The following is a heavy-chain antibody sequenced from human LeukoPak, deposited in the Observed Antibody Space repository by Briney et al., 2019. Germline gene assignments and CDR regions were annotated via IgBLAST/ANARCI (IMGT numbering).Heavy chain of an antibody. J-gene: IGHJ5*02. Sequence: ASVKVSCKASGYIFTDYYMHWVRQAPGQELGWMGRINPNSGGTNYAQKFQGRVTMTRDTSISTAYMELSRLRSDDTAVYYCARDPDWFDPWGQGTLVTVSS. CDR2: INPNSGGT. CDR3: ARDPDWFDP. V-gene: IGHV1-2*06. CDR1: GYIFTDYY.